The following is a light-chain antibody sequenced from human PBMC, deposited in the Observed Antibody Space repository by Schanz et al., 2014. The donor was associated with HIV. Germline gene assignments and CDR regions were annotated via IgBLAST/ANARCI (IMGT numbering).Light chain of an antibody. CDR1: SSDIGDDNY. V-gene: IGLV2-14*03. CDR3: QSYDDRLSGSRV. J-gene: IGLJ2*01. Sequence: QSALTQPASVSGSPGQSITLSCAGSSSDIGDDNYVSWYQQHAGAAPKLIIYDVNERPSGVSHRFSGYKSGDTASLTISGLQAEDEAEYYCQSYDDRLSGSRVFGGGTKVTVL. CDR2: DVN.